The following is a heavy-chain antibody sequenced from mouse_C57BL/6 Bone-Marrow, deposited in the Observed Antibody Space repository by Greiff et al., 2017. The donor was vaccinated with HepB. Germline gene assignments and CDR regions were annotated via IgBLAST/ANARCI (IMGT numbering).Heavy chain of an antibody. D-gene: IGHD1-1*01. J-gene: IGHJ4*01. Sequence: VQLQQSGAELVRPGASVKLSCTAPGFNIKDDYMHWVKQRPEQGLEWIGWIDPENGDTEYASKFQGKATITADTSSNTAYLQLSSLTSEDTAVYYCTTKATVVAPDAMDYWGQGTSVTVSS. V-gene: IGHV14-4*01. CDR2: IDPENGDT. CDR3: TTKATVVAPDAMDY. CDR1: GFNIKDDY.